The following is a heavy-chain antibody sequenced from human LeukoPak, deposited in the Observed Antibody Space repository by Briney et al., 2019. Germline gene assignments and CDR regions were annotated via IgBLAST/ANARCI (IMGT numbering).Heavy chain of an antibody. CDR1: GYTFTGYY. Sequence: GAPVKVSCKASGYTFTGYYIHWVRQAPGQGLEWMGWMNPTSGGTNYAEKFQGRVTMTRDTSIITAYMELSSLRSDDTAVYYCAREGYHRPAWFDPWGQGTLVTVSS. CDR3: AREGYHRPAWFDP. J-gene: IGHJ5*02. V-gene: IGHV1-2*02. CDR2: MNPTSGGT. D-gene: IGHD5-18*01.